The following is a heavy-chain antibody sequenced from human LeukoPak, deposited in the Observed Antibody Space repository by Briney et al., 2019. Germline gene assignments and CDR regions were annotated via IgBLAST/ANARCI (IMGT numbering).Heavy chain of an antibody. J-gene: IGHJ4*02. V-gene: IGHV1-2*02. D-gene: IGHD6-13*01. Sequence: ASVKVSCEASGYTFTSYDINWVRQATGQGLEWLGWINPKSGAADYAQQFRGRVTMTRDTSINTDYMEMKRVTSDDTAVYYCARGAEAETSPLDFWGQGTLVTVSS. CDR1: GYTFTSYD. CDR3: ARGAEAETSPLDF. CDR2: INPKSGAA.